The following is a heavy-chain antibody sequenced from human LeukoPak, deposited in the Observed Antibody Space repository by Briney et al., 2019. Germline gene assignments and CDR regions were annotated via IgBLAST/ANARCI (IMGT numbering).Heavy chain of an antibody. D-gene: IGHD1-14*01. CDR3: ARAEGEGYFDY. CDR2: IKQDGSEK. J-gene: IGHJ4*02. V-gene: IGHV3-7*01. CDR1: GFTFSSYW. Sequence: GGSLRLSCAASGFTFSSYWMSWVRQAPEEGLEWVANIKQDGSEKYYVDSVKGRFTISRDNAKNSLYLQMNSLRAEDTAVYYCARAEGEGYFDYWGQGTLVTVSS.